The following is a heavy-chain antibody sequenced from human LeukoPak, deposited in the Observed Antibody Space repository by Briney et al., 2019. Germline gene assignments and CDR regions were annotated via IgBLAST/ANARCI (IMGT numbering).Heavy chain of an antibody. D-gene: IGHD3-22*01. J-gene: IGHJ4*02. Sequence: GASVKVSCKASGGTFSSYAISWVRQAPGQGPEWMGGIIPIFGTANYAQKFQGRVTITADESTSTAYMELSSLRSEDTAVYYCARDPGHYYDSSGYYYGDDYWGQGTLVTVSS. CDR2: IIPIFGTA. CDR3: ARDPGHYYDSSGYYYGDDY. V-gene: IGHV1-69*13. CDR1: GGTFSSYA.